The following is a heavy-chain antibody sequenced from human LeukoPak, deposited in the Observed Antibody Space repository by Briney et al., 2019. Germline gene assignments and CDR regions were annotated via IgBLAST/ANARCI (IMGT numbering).Heavy chain of an antibody. CDR3: ARFGVGATPYYYYYGMDV. CDR1: GGSISSSNW. Sequence: SETLSLTCAVSGGSISSSNWWSWVRQPPGKGLEWVGEIYHSGSTNYNPSLKSRVTISVDKSKNQFSLKLSSVTAADTAVYYCARFGVGATPYYYYYGMDVWGQGTTVTVSS. CDR2: IYHSGST. J-gene: IGHJ6*02. D-gene: IGHD1-26*01. V-gene: IGHV4-4*02.